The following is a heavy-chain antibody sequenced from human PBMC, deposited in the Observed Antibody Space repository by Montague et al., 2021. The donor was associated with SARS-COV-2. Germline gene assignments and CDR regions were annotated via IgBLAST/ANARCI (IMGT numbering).Heavy chain of an antibody. CDR1: GGSISSNSYY. Sequence: SETLSLTCTVSGGSISSNSYYWGWIRQPPGKGLEWNRSNYDSSSTNYNPTLKSRITIAVDTSKNTFNLKLSSVTAADTAVYYCARVGRQQLVLLSGMDVWGQGTTVTVSS. V-gene: IGHV4-39*06. D-gene: IGHD6-13*01. CDR3: ARVGRQQLVLLSGMDV. J-gene: IGHJ6*02. CDR2: NYDSSST.